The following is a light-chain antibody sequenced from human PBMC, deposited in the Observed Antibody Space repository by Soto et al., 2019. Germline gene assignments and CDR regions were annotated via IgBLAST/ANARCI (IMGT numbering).Light chain of an antibody. CDR3: CSYAGSYTHV. CDR2: DVS. Sequence: QSALTQPRSVSGSPGQSVTISCPETTSDVGGYNYVSWYQQHPGKVPKLMIYDVSKRPSGVPDRFSGSKSGNTASLTISGLQAEDEADYYCCSYAGSYTHVFGTGTKLTVL. J-gene: IGLJ1*01. V-gene: IGLV2-11*01. CDR1: TSDVGGYNY.